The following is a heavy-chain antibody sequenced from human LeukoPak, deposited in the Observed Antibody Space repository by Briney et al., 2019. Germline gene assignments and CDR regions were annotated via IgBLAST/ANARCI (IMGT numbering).Heavy chain of an antibody. CDR1: GFTFSSYA. J-gene: IGHJ4*02. D-gene: IGHD3-22*01. CDR2: ISYDGSNK. Sequence: PGRSLRLSCAASGFTFSSYAMHWVRQAPGKGLEWVAVISYDGSNKYYADSVKGRFTISRDNSKNTLYLQMNSLRAEDTAVYYCARPPTYYYDSSGSGYFYYWGQGTLVTVSS. CDR3: ARPPTYYYDSSGSGYFYY. V-gene: IGHV3-30*04.